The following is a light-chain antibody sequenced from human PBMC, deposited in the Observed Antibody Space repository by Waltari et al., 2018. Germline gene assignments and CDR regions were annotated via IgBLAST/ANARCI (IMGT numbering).Light chain of an antibody. Sequence: QSALTQPASVSGSPGQSITISCTAPSSDVGNYKRVPWYQQQPGKAPNLMSYAVSKRPSGVSDRFSGSKSGDMASLTISGLQPEDEAEYFCSSYAGSSKGVFGGGTKVTVL. CDR1: SSDVGNYKR. CDR2: AVS. V-gene: IGLV2-23*02. CDR3: SSYAGSSKGV. J-gene: IGLJ2*01.